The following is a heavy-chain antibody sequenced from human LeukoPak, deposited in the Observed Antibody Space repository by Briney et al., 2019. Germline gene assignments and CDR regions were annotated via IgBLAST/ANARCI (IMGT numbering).Heavy chain of an antibody. V-gene: IGHV3-48*02. J-gene: IGHJ5*02. D-gene: IGHD1-1*01. CDR1: GFSFSNYN. Sequence: PGGSLRLSCAASGFSFSNYNMNWVRQAPGKGLEWLSYIGSSSSTIYYADSVRGRFTISRDNAKNALYLQMNSPRDEDTAVYYCARDPPAVTTNTYAWGQGTLVTVSS. CDR3: ARDPPAVTTNTYA. CDR2: IGSSSSTI.